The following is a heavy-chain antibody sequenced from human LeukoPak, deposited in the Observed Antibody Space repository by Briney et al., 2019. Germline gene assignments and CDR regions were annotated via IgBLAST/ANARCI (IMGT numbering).Heavy chain of an antibody. CDR2: IYSGGST. CDR3: ARERGYYGSGSYRLGAFDI. Sequence: PGGSLRLSCAASGFTVSSNYMSWVRQAPGKGLEWVSVIYSGGSTYYADSVKGRFTISRDNSKNTLYLQMNSLRAEDTAVYYCARERGYYGSGSYRLGAFDIWGQGTMVTVSS. J-gene: IGHJ3*02. V-gene: IGHV3-66*01. CDR1: GFTVSSNY. D-gene: IGHD3-10*01.